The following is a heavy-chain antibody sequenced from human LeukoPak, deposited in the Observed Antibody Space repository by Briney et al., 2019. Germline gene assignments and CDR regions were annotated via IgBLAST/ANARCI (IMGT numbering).Heavy chain of an antibody. J-gene: IGHJ4*02. V-gene: IGHV3-7*01. D-gene: IGHD3-22*01. Sequence: PGGSLRLSCAASGFTSSSNWMSWVRQAPGKGLEWVANIKQDGSEKYYVDSVKGRFTISRDNAKNSLYLQMNSLRAEDTAVYYCARARYDSSGCLDYWGQGTLVTVSS. CDR1: GFTSSSNW. CDR2: IKQDGSEK. CDR3: ARARYDSSGCLDY.